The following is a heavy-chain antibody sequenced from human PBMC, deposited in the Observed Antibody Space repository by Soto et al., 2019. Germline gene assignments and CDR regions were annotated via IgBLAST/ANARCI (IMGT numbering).Heavy chain of an antibody. D-gene: IGHD4-17*01. Sequence: PGGSLRLSCAASGFTFSSYAMHWVRQAPGKGLEWVAVISYDGSNKYYADSVKGRFTISRDNSKNTLYLQMNSLRAEDTAVYYCASRDYEYYWGQGTLVTVSS. CDR2: ISYDGSNK. CDR3: ASRDYEYY. CDR1: GFTFSSYA. J-gene: IGHJ4*02. V-gene: IGHV3-30-3*01.